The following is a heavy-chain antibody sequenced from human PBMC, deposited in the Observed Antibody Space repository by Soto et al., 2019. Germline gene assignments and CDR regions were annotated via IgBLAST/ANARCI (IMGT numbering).Heavy chain of an antibody. J-gene: IGHJ4*02. CDR1: GYSFTNYW. CDR3: ARHADFYNSGSHYSPFDY. Sequence: GESLKISCKGSGYSFTNYWIGWVRQMPGKDLEWMGIIYPGDSDTTYNPSFQGQVTISADKSISTAYLQWSSLKASDTAMYYCARHADFYNSGSHYSPFDYWGRGTLVTVSS. CDR2: IYPGDSDT. D-gene: IGHD3-10*01. V-gene: IGHV5-51*01.